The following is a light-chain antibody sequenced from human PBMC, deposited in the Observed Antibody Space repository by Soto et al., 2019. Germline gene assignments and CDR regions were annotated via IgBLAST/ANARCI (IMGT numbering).Light chain of an antibody. CDR1: LSFSSSY. V-gene: IGKV3-20*01. J-gene: IGKJ1*01. CDR3: QQYGSSLTWT. Sequence: EIVLTQSPGTLSLSPGERATLSCRASLSFSSSYLAWYQQKPGQAPRLLIYGASSRATGIPDRFSGSGSGTDFTLTISRLEPEDLAVYYCQQYGSSLTWTFGQGTKVDIK. CDR2: GAS.